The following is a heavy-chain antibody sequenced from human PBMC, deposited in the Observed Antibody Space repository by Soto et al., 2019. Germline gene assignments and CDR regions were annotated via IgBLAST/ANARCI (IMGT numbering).Heavy chain of an antibody. D-gene: IGHD4-17*01. J-gene: IGHJ4*02. CDR3: ARLHLTMRATVTTWERFDY. Sequence: SETLSLTCTVSGGSISSSSYYWGWIRQPPGKGLEWIGSIYYSGSTYYNPSLKSRVTISVDTSKNQFSLKLSSVTAADTAVYYCARLHLTMRATVTTWERFDYWGQGTLVTVSS. V-gene: IGHV4-39*01. CDR1: GGSISSSSYY. CDR2: IYYSGST.